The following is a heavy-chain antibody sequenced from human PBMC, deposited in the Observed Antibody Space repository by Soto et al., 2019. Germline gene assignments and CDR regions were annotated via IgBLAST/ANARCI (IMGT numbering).Heavy chain of an antibody. CDR1: GCTFSSYA. CDR3: ARGRDGYRLNY. V-gene: IGHV1-69*13. CDR2: IIPIFGTA. J-gene: IGHJ4*02. Sequence: GASVKVSCKASGCTFSSYAISWVRQAPGQGLEWMGGIIPIFGTANYAQKFQGRVTITADESTSTAYMELSSLRSEDTAVYYCARGRDGYRLNYWGQGTLVTVSS. D-gene: IGHD5-12*01.